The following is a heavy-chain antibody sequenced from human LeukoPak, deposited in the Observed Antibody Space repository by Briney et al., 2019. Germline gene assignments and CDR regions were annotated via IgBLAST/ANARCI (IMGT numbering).Heavy chain of an antibody. Sequence: SETLSLTCTVSGGSISSGGYYWSWIRQHPGKGLEWIGYIYYSGSTSYNPSLKSRITISVDTSKNQFSLKLSSVTAVDTAVYYCARVSVEQWLVIDYWGQGTLVTVSS. CDR3: ARVSVEQWLVIDY. V-gene: IGHV4-31*03. CDR2: IYYSGST. J-gene: IGHJ4*02. D-gene: IGHD6-19*01. CDR1: GGSISSGGYY.